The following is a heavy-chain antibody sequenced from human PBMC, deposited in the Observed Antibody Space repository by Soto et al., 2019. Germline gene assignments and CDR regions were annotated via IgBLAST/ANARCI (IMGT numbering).Heavy chain of an antibody. CDR2: IWFDGSNK. D-gene: IGHD3-22*01. CDR3: ARDGYDSSGYYWSLDY. Sequence: GGSLRLSCAASGFTFSVYGMHWVRQAPGRGLEWVAIIWFDGSNKYYSDSVKGRFTISRDNSKNTLDLQMNSLRVEDTAVYYCARDGYDSSGYYWSLDYWGQGALVTVSS. J-gene: IGHJ4*02. V-gene: IGHV3-33*01. CDR1: GFTFSVYG.